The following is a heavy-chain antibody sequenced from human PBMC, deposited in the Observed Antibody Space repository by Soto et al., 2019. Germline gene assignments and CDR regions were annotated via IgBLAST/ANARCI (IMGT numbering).Heavy chain of an antibody. Sequence: QVQLVQSGAEVKKPGASVKVSCKASGYTFTSYAMHWVRQAPGQRLKWMGWINAGNGNTKYSQKFQGRVTITRDTSASTADMELSSLRSEDTAVYYCARGVGSGLSDYWGQGTLVTVSS. V-gene: IGHV1-3*01. CDR2: INAGNGNT. D-gene: IGHD1-26*01. CDR1: GYTFTSYA. J-gene: IGHJ4*02. CDR3: ARGVGSGLSDY.